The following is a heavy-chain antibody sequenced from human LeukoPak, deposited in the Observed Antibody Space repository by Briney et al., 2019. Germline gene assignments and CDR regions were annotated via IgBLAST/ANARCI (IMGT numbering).Heavy chain of an antibody. CDR2: INPNSGGT. Sequence: ASVKVSCKASGYTFTGCYMHWVRQAPGQGLEWMGWINPNSGGTNYAQKFQGRVTMTRDTSISTAYMELSRLRSDDTAVYYCAREYYYDSSGPSPGVAFDIWGQGTMVTVSS. J-gene: IGHJ3*02. D-gene: IGHD3-22*01. V-gene: IGHV1-2*02. CDR3: AREYYYDSSGPSPGVAFDI. CDR1: GYTFTGCY.